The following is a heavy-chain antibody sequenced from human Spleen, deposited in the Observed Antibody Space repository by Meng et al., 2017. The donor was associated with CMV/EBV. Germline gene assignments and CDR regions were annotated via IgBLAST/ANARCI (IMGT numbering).Heavy chain of an antibody. CDR3: ARAHTDDILTGYSYYYGMDV. V-gene: IGHV5-51*01. CDR2: IYPGDSDT. CDR1: GYSFTSYW. J-gene: IGHJ6*02. Sequence: GASLKISCKGSGYSFTSYWIGWVRQMPGEGLEWMGIIYPGDSDTRYSPSFQGQVTISADKSISTAYLQWSSLKASDTAMYYCARAHTDDILTGYSYYYGMDVWGQGTTVTVSS. D-gene: IGHD3-9*01.